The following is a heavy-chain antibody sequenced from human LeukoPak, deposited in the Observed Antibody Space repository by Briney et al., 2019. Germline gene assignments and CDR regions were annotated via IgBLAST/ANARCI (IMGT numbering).Heavy chain of an antibody. D-gene: IGHD5-12*01. Sequence: SETLSLTCAVYGGSFSGYYWSWIRQPPGKELAWIGEINHSGSTNYNPSLKSRVTISVDTSKNQFSLKLSSVTAADTAVYYCARGGYDFWYYYYYMDVWGKGTTVTVSS. CDR1: GGSFSGYY. J-gene: IGHJ6*03. CDR2: INHSGST. V-gene: IGHV4-34*01. CDR3: ARGGYDFWYYYYYMDV.